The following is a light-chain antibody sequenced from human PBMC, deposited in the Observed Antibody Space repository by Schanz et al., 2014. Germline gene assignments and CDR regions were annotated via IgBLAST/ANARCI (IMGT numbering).Light chain of an antibody. CDR2: DVS. J-gene: IGLJ3*02. CDR1: SSDVGGSNY. Sequence: QSALTQPASVSGSPGQSITISCTGTSSDVGGSNYISWYQQHPGRAPKLMIYDVSSRPSGASNRFSGSKSGNTASLTISGLQAEDEADYYCSSYTSSSTRVFGGGTKLTVL. V-gene: IGLV2-14*01. CDR3: SSYTSSSTRV.